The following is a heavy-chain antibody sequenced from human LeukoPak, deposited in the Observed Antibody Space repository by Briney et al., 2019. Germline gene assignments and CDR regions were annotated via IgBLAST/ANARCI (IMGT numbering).Heavy chain of an antibody. D-gene: IGHD3-22*01. CDR1: GGSISSADYY. CDR2: IYYSGST. V-gene: IGHV4-30-4*01. Sequence: KASETLSLTCTVSGGSISSADYYWSWIRQAPGKGLEWIGYIYYSGSTYYTPSLKSRVTISVDTSKNLFSLKLTSVIVADTAVYYCAGGPLFITVSGGLITNYYMDVWGKGTTVTVSS. J-gene: IGHJ6*03. CDR3: AGGPLFITVSGGLITNYYMDV.